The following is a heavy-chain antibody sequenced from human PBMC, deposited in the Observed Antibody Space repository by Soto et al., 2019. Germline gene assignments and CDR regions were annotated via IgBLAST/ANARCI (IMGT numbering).Heavy chain of an antibody. CDR3: ARDGPRDHHPLYYYYGMDV. CDR1: GFTFSSYA. CDR2: ISYDGSNK. J-gene: IGHJ6*02. V-gene: IGHV3-30-3*01. D-gene: IGHD2-21*02. Sequence: GGSLRLSCAASGFTFSSYAMHWVRQAPGKGLEWVAVISYDGSNKYYADSVKGRFTISRDNSKNTLYLQMNSLRAEDTAVYYCARDGPRDHHPLYYYYGMDVWGQGTTVTVSS.